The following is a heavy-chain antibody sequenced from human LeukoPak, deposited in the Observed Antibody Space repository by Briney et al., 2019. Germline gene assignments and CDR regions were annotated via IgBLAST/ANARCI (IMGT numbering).Heavy chain of an antibody. CDR1: GGSFSGYY. CDR3: ARETDYDFWSGYAFGY. V-gene: IGHV4-34*01. D-gene: IGHD3-3*01. J-gene: IGHJ4*02. Sequence: SETLSLTCAVYGGSFSGYYWSWLRQPPGKGLEWLGEINHSGSTNYNPSLKSRVTISVDTSKNQFSLKLSSVTAADTAVYYCARETDYDFWSGYAFGYWGQGTLVTVSS. CDR2: INHSGST.